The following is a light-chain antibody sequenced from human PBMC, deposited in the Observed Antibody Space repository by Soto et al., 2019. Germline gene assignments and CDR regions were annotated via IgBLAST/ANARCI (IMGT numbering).Light chain of an antibody. CDR2: LGS. CDR3: MQGTYWPWT. V-gene: IGKV2-28*01. Sequence: IVMTQSPLSLPVTPGEPASISCRSSQSLLHSNGYNYLDWYLQKPGQSPQLLIYLGSNRDSGVPDRFSGGGSGTDFTLKISRVEAEDVGVYYCMQGTYWPWTLGQGTKVDIK. CDR1: QSLLHSNGYNY. J-gene: IGKJ1*01.